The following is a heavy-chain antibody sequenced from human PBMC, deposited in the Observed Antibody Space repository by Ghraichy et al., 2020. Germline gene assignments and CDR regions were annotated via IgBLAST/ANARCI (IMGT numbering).Heavy chain of an antibody. CDR1: GYTFTSYG. V-gene: IGHV1-18*01. Sequence: ASVKVSCKASGYTFTSYGISWVRQAPGQGLEWMGWISAYNGNTNYAQKLQGRVTMTTDTSTSTAYMELSSLRSDDTAVYYCASVRHTDYYYYMDVWGKGTTVTLSS. J-gene: IGHJ6*03. CDR3: ASVRHTDYYYYMDV. CDR2: ISAYNGNT.